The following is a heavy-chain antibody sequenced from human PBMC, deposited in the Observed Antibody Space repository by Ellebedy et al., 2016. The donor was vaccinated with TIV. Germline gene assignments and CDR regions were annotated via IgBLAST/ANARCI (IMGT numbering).Heavy chain of an antibody. Sequence: MPGGSLRLSCTVSRGSLNTYYWSWIRQSPQKGLEWISYASDGGSTVYNPSLKSRATLLLDTSKIQFSLSLTSVTAADTAVYYCAKRSGAAFFDYWGPGLLVTVSS. J-gene: IGHJ4*02. CDR2: ASDGGST. CDR3: AKRSGAAFFDY. V-gene: IGHV4-59*08. CDR1: RGSLNTYY. D-gene: IGHD7-27*01.